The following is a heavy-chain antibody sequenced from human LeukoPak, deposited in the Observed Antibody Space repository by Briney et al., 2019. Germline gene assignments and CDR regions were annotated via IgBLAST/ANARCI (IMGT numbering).Heavy chain of an antibody. Sequence: PGRSLRLSCAASGFTFSSYVMHWVRQAPGKGLEWVAVISSDGNNKYYADSVKGRFTISRDNSKNTLYLQMNSLRAEDTAVYYCAKGSGRPNWFDPWGQGTLVTVSS. CDR3: AKGSGRPNWFDP. CDR2: ISSDGNNK. J-gene: IGHJ5*02. CDR1: GFTFSSYV. D-gene: IGHD3-10*01. V-gene: IGHV3-30-3*01.